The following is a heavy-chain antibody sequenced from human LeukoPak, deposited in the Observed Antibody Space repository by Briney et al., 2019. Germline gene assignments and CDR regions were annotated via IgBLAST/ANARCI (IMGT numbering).Heavy chain of an antibody. CDR1: GGSIGPYY. D-gene: IGHD6-6*01. V-gene: IGHV4-4*07. J-gene: IGHJ3*02. Sequence: PSETLSLTCIISGGSIGPYYWNWIRQAAGKGPEWIGRIYTTGTADYNPSLKGRVFLSVDTSKNQFSLKVTSVTAADTAVYYCARDHSSSSWMDSFEIWGPGTNVTVSS. CDR2: IYTTGTA. CDR3: ARDHSSSSWMDSFEI.